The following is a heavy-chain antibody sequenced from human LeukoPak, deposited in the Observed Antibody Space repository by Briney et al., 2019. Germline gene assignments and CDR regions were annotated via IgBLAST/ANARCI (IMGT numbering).Heavy chain of an antibody. CDR2: ISSSSNYI. D-gene: IGHD2-2*01. V-gene: IGHV3-21*01. Sequence: GGSLRLSCAASGFTFSSDSMNWVRQAPGKGLEWVSSISSSSNYIYYADSVKGRFTISRDNAKNSLYLQTNSLRAEDTAVYYCARDLRAEGVVPAAMDYWGQGTLVTVSS. J-gene: IGHJ4*02. CDR1: GFTFSSDS. CDR3: ARDLRAEGVVPAAMDY.